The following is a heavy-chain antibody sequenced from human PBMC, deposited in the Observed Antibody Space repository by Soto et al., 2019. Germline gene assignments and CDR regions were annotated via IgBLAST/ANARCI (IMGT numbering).Heavy chain of an antibody. V-gene: IGHV3-15*01. CDR1: GFTFSHAW. CDR3: CVVKRLDQYSTSGYWFDP. J-gene: IGHJ5*02. D-gene: IGHD2-15*01. Sequence: GSLRLSCAASGFTFSHAWMSWVRQAPGKGLEWVGRIKSKADGETKDYGAPVRGRFTISRDDAKDTLYLQMNSLRIEDTAVYYCCVVKRLDQYSTSGYWFDPWGPGTLVTVSS. CDR2: IKSKADGETK.